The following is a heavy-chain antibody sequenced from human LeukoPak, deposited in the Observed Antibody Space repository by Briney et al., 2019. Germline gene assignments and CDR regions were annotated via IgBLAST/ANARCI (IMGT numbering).Heavy chain of an antibody. Sequence: PGRFLRLSCAASGFTFSNYAMHWVRQAPGKGPEWVAFISNDGSQRFDADSVKGRFTISRDNSKNTLYLQVNSLRLDDTAVYYCARGLWFGELLYSRGGIDFWGQGTLVTVSS. CDR2: ISNDGSQR. V-gene: IGHV3-30*04. J-gene: IGHJ4*02. CDR1: GFTFSNYA. CDR3: ARGLWFGELLYSRGGIDF. D-gene: IGHD3-10*01.